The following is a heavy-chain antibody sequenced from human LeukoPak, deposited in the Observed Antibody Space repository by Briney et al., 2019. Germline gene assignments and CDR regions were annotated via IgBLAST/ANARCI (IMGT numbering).Heavy chain of an antibody. CDR3: ARDRSKVTAYDDALDF. V-gene: IGHV3-48*03. CDR2: ISDIGTTQ. D-gene: IGHD2-21*02. Sequence: GGSLRLSCAASGFTFRSYESNWVRQAPGKGLEWVSYISDIGTTQHYADSVKGRFIISRDNAKNSLYLQMNSLTAEDTAVYYCARDRSKVTAYDDALDFWGQGTMVIVSS. J-gene: IGHJ3*01. CDR1: GFTFRSYE.